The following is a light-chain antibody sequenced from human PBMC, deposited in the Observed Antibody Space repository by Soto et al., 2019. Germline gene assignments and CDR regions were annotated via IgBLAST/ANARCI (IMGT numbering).Light chain of an antibody. CDR1: QSVTSNY. V-gene: IGKV3-20*01. J-gene: IGKJ2*01. CDR3: QQYGRSPLLYT. Sequence: EIVLTQSPGTLSLSPGQRATPSCRASQSVTSNYLACYQQKPGQAPRLLIYGASTRAAGVPDRFSGSGSGTDFTLTITRLEPEDFAVYYCQQYGRSPLLYTFGQGTKVGVK. CDR2: GAS.